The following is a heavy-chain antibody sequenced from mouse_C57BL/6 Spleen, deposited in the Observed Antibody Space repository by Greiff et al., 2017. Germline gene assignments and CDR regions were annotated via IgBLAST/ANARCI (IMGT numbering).Heavy chain of an antibody. CDR3: ARHDCYYVAWFAY. D-gene: IGHD2-3*01. V-gene: IGHV3-6*01. J-gene: IGHJ3*01. CDR1: GYSITSGYY. Sequence: EVQLVESGPGLVQPSQSLSLTCSVTGYSITSGYYWNWLRQFPGNKLEWMGYISYDGSNNYNPSLKNRISITRDTSKNQFFLKLDSVTTEDTAAYYCARHDCYYVAWFAYWGQGTLVTVSA. CDR2: ISYDGSN.